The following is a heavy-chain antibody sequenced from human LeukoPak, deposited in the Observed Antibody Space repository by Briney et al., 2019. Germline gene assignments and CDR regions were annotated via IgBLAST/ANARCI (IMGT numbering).Heavy chain of an antibody. J-gene: IGHJ4*02. CDR2: INPHSGDT. CDR1: GYTFTSYY. Sequence: ASVKVSFKASGYTFTSYYMHWVRQAPGQGLEWMGWINPHSGDTNYAHKFQGRVTMTRDTSINTAYLQWSSLKASDTAMYYCARRQGCSSTSCPPDSWGQGTLVTVSS. CDR3: ARRQGCSSTSCPPDS. D-gene: IGHD2-2*01. V-gene: IGHV1-2*07.